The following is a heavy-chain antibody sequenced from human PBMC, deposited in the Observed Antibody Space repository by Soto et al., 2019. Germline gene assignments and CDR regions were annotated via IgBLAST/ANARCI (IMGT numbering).Heavy chain of an antibody. CDR1: GFSLSSTRMA. Sequence: QITLKESGPTLVKPTQPLTLTYTFSGFSLSSTRMAVGWIRQPPGKALELLALIYWDDDKRYSPFLKSRLTITKDISKNQVVLTMSNMDPVDTARYYCAHIVVAGLGYYFDYWGQGTLVTVSS. CDR3: AHIVVAGLGYYFDY. D-gene: IGHD6-19*01. CDR2: IYWDDDK. V-gene: IGHV2-5*02. J-gene: IGHJ4*02.